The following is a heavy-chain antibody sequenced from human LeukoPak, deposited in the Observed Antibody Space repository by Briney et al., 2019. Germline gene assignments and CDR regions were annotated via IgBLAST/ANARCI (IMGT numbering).Heavy chain of an antibody. CDR3: AKDEVYYYDSSGYYSAAEYFQH. CDR2: ISGSGGST. Sequence: HPGGSLRLSCAASGFTFSSYAMSWVRQAPGKGLEWVSAISGSGGSTYYADSVKGRFTISRDNSKNTLYLQVNSLRAEDTAVYYCAKDEVYYYDSSGYYSAAEYFQHWGQGTLVTVSS. CDR1: GFTFSSYA. J-gene: IGHJ1*01. V-gene: IGHV3-23*01. D-gene: IGHD3-22*01.